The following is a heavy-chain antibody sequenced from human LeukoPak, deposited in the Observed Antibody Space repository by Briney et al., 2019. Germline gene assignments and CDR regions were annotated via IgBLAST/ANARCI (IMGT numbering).Heavy chain of an antibody. CDR2: IYYSGST. CDR1: GGSISSYY. V-gene: IGHV4-59*01. D-gene: IGHD3-22*01. J-gene: IGHJ5*02. Sequence: SETLSLTCTVSGGSISSYYWSWIRQPPGKGLEWIGYIYYSGSTNYNPSLKSRVTISVDTSKNQFSLKLSSVTAADTAVYYCARERRRYSDSSGYQNWFDPWGQGTLVTVSS. CDR3: ARERRRYSDSSGYQNWFDP.